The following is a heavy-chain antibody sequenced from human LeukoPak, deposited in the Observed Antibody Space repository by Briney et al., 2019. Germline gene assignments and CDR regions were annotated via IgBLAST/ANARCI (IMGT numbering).Heavy chain of an antibody. CDR3: ASHHSNCSSTSCYVSEYFQH. CDR2: IDPSDSYT. CDR1: GYSFTSYW. J-gene: IGHJ1*01. D-gene: IGHD2-2*01. Sequence: GESLKISCKGSGYSFTSYWISWVRQMPGKGLEWMGRIDPSDSYTNYSPSFQGHVTISADKSISTAYLQWSSLKASDTAMYYCASHHSNCSSTSCYVSEYFQHWGQGTLVTVSS. V-gene: IGHV5-10-1*01.